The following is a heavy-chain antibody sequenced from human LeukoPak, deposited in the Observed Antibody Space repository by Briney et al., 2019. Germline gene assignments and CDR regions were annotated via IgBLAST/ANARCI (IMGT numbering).Heavy chain of an antibody. J-gene: IGHJ3*02. Sequence: ASVKVSCKASGYTFTGYYMHWVRQAPGQGLEWMGWINPNSGGTNYAQKFQGWVTMTRDTSISTAYMELSRLRSDDTAVYYCAREIDGTTLRDACDIWGQGTMVTVSS. V-gene: IGHV1-2*04. CDR1: GYTFTGYY. D-gene: IGHD2/OR15-2a*01. CDR3: AREIDGTTLRDACDI. CDR2: INPNSGGT.